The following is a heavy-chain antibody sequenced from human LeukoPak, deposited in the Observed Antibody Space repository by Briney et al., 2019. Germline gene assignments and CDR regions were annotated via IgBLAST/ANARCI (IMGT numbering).Heavy chain of an antibody. CDR2: IYYSGST. D-gene: IGHD5-24*01. CDR1: GGSFSGYY. CDR3: ARWMARYYFDY. Sequence: SETLSLTCAVYGGSFSGYYWSWIRQPPGKGLEWIGSIYYSGSTYYNPSLKSRVTISVDTSKNQFSLKLSSVTAADTAVYYCARWMARYYFDYWGQGTLVTVSS. J-gene: IGHJ4*02. V-gene: IGHV4-34*01.